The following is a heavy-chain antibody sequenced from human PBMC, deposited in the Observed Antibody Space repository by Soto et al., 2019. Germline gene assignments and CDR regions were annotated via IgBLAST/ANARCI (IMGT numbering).Heavy chain of an antibody. CDR3: ASDVIAVAATEIYYYYYGMDV. CDR1: GFTFSSYS. J-gene: IGHJ6*02. CDR2: ISSSSSYI. Sequence: PGGSLRLSCAASGFTFSSYSMNWVRQAPGKGLEWVSSISSSSSYIYYADSVKGRFTISRDNAKNSLYLQMNSLRAEDTAVYYCASDVIAVAATEIYYYYYGMDVWGQGTTVTVSS. V-gene: IGHV3-21*01. D-gene: IGHD6-19*01.